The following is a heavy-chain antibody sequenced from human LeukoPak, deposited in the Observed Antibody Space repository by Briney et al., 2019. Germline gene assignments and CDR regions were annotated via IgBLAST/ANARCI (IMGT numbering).Heavy chain of an antibody. D-gene: IGHD5-24*01. V-gene: IGHV4-31*03. CDR3: ARAPIYNEHADWFDP. Sequence: SQTLSLTCTVSGGSITSGANYWTWLRQHPGKDLEWIGYIYYNGNTFYNPSLKSRLTISVDTSKNQFSLKLTSVTAADTAVYYCARAPIYNEHADWFDPWGQGTLVTVSS. J-gene: IGHJ5*02. CDR1: GGSITSGANY. CDR2: IYYNGNT.